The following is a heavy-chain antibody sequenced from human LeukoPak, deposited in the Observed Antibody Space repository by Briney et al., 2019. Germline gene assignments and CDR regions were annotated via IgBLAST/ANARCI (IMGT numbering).Heavy chain of an antibody. V-gene: IGHV4-39*01. Sequence: KASETLSLTCTVSGGSISNRGYYWDWIRQPPGKGLEWIGTIYYSGSTYYNPSLKGRATISVDTSKNQFSLKLSSVTAADTAVYYCASQYYYDSSGYYNGFDFWGQGTLVTVSS. CDR3: ASQYYYDSSGYYNGFDF. J-gene: IGHJ4*02. CDR2: IYYSGST. CDR1: GGSISNRGYY. D-gene: IGHD3-22*01.